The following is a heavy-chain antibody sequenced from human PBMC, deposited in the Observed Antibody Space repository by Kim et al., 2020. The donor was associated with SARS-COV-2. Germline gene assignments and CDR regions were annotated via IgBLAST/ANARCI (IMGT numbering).Heavy chain of an antibody. D-gene: IGHD3-3*01. Sequence: GGSLRLSCAASGFTFSDAAMHWVRQAPGKGLEWVGRIRSRPDSGTVHYAAPVKGRITISTADSKHTVYLQLNSLIAEDTAMYYCNTYSRIDWSGWGQGTLVTVSS. J-gene: IGHJ4*02. CDR1: GFTFSDAA. V-gene: IGHV3-15*01. CDR2: IRSRPDSGTV. CDR3: NTYSRIDWSG.